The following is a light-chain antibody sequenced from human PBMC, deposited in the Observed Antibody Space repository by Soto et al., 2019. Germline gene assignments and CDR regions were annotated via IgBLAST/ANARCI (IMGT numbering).Light chain of an antibody. CDR1: SSNIGNNH. Sequence: QSVLTQPPSVSEAPRQRVTISCSGSSSNIGNNHVNWYQQFPGKAPKLLIYYDDMLYSGVSDRFSGSKSGTSASLAISGLQSEDEADYYCASWYDNLNGPVFGRGTKLTVL. CDR3: ASWYDNLNGPV. J-gene: IGLJ2*01. CDR2: YDD. V-gene: IGLV1-36*01.